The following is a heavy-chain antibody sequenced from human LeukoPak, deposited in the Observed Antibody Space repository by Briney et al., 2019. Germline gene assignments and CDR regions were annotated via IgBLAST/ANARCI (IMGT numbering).Heavy chain of an antibody. CDR3: ARHGIPRRGLSDQADY. Sequence: SETLSLTCAVYGGSFSGYYWSWIRQPPGKGLEWIGSIYYSGSTYYNPSLKSRVTISVDTSRNQFSLNLSSVTAADTAVYYCARHGIPRRGLSDQADYWGQGTLVTVSS. D-gene: IGHD3-10*01. CDR2: IYYSGST. V-gene: IGHV4-34*01. CDR1: GGSFSGYY. J-gene: IGHJ4*02.